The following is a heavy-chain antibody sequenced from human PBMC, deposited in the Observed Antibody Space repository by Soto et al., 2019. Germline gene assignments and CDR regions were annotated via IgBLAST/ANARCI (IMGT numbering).Heavy chain of an antibody. J-gene: IGHJ5*02. V-gene: IGHV3-23*01. CDR2: ISATGGST. D-gene: IGHD2-21*02. CDR1: VFTFSSYT. CDR3: AKGFIRDCGGDCTVDT. Sequence: PGGSLRLTCAASVFTFSSYTMRLVRQSPGKGLEWVSGISATGGSTYYADSVKGRFTFSRDNSKNTLYLQISSLRAEETAVYYCAKGFIRDCGGDCTVDTWGQGTMVTVS.